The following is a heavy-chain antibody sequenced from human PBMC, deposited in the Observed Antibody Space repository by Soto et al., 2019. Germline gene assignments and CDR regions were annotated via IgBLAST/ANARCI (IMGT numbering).Heavy chain of an antibody. CDR2: INHSGST. D-gene: IGHD4-4*01. J-gene: IGHJ4*02. CDR1: GGSISPYY. CDR3: AVTTAWAFDY. V-gene: IGHV4-34*01. Sequence: SETLSLTCTVSGGSISPYYWSWIRQPPGKGLEWIGEINHSGSTDYNPSLKSRVTITVDTSKNQFSLKLSSVTAADTAVYYCAVTTAWAFDYWGQGTLVTVSS.